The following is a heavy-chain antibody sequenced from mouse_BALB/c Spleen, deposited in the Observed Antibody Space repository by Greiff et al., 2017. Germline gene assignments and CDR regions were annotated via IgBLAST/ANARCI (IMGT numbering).Heavy chain of an antibody. J-gene: IGHJ4*01. CDR2: IRNKANGYTT. D-gene: IGHD2-4*01. CDR1: GFTFTDYY. V-gene: IGHV7-3*02. CDR3: ARDYDYDEGAMDY. Sequence: EVHLVESGGGLVQPGGSLRLSCATSGFTFTDYYMSWVRQPPGKALEWLGFIRNKANGYTTEYSASVKGRFTISRDNSQSILYLQMNTLRAEDSATYYCARDYDYDEGAMDYWGQGTSVTVSS.